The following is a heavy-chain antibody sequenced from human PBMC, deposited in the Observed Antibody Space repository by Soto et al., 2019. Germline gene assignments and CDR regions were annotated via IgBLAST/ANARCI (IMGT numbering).Heavy chain of an antibody. J-gene: IGHJ4*02. V-gene: IGHV4-39*01. CDR1: GGSISSSSYY. Sequence: QLQLQESGPGLVKPSETLSLTCTVSGGSISSSSYYWGWIRQPPGKGLEWIGRIYYSGSTYYNPSLKSRVNISVDTSKNQFSLKLSSVTAADTALYYCARRGAVAVDFDYSGQGTLVTGSS. CDR3: ARRGAVAVDFDY. D-gene: IGHD6-19*01. CDR2: IYYSGST.